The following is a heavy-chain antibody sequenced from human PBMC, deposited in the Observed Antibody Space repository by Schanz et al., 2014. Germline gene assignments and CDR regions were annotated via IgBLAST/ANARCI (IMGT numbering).Heavy chain of an antibody. Sequence: QVQLVESGGGVVQPGGSLRLSCAASGFTFSNFGMHWVRQAPGKGLEWVAFIWHDVTKRSYADSVKGRFTVSRDNSKNTLYLQMNSLTTEETAVYYCAKDQTDSVCYNDCSFDYWGQGTLVTVSS. V-gene: IGHV3-30*02. D-gene: IGHD2-21*01. CDR3: AKDQTDSVCYNDCSFDY. CDR2: IWHDVTKR. J-gene: IGHJ4*02. CDR1: GFTFSNFG.